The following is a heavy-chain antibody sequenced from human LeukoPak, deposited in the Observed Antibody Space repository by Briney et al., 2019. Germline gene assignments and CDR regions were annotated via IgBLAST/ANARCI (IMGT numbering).Heavy chain of an antibody. CDR2: INPSGGST. CDR1: GYTFTSYY. V-gene: IGHV1-46*01. J-gene: IGHJ4*02. CDR3: ARDAETGTGDY. D-gene: IGHD1-1*01. Sequence: GASVKVSCKASGYTFTSYYMHWVRQAPGQGLEWMGIINPSGGSTSYAQKFQGRVTMTRDTSTSTVYMGLSSLRSEDTAVYYCARDAETGTGDYWGQGTLVTVSS.